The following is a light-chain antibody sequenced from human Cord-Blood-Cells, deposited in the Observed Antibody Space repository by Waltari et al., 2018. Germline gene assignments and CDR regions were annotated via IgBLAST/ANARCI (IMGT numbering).Light chain of an antibody. CDR3: QQYNNWWT. CDR1: QRVSSN. Sequence: EIVMTQSPATPSVSPGERATIACRPSQRVSSNLAWYQQKPGQAPRLLIYGASTRANCIPARFSGSGSRTEFTLTSSRLESEDFAVYYCQQYNNWWTFGQGTKVEIK. V-gene: IGKV3-15*01. J-gene: IGKJ1*01. CDR2: GAS.